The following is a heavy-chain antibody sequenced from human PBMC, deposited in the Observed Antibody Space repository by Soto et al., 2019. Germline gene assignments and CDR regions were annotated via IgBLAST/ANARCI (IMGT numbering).Heavy chain of an antibody. CDR2: IDPSDSYT. D-gene: IGHD6-6*01. CDR3: ARRDHSSSCVDP. V-gene: IGHV5-10-1*01. CDR1: GYSFTSYW. Sequence: PGESLKISCKGSGYSFTSYWISWVRQMPGKGLEWMGRIDPSDSYTNYSPSFQGHVTISADKSISTAYLQWSSLKASDTAMYYCARRDHSSSCVDPWGQGTLVTVSS. J-gene: IGHJ5*02.